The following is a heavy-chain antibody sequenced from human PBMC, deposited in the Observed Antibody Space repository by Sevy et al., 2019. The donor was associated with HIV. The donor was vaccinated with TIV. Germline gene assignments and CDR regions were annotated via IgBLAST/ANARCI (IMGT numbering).Heavy chain of an antibody. J-gene: IGHJ4*02. Sequence: GGSLRLSCTASVFTFSNYAMSWVRQSPGKGLEWVSGIIGTGLSTYYADSVKGRFTISRDNSQNKIYLQMNSLRPEDTAIYYCAKIDCVNAVCYYEDYWGQGTMVTVSS. CDR1: VFTFSNYA. CDR2: IIGTGLST. V-gene: IGHV3-23*01. D-gene: IGHD2-8*01. CDR3: AKIDCVNAVCYYEDY.